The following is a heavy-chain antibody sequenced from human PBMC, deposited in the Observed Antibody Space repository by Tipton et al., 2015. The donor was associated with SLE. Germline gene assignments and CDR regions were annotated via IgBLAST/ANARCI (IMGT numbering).Heavy chain of an antibody. CDR2: VYHSGRT. J-gene: IGHJ5*02. Sequence: TLSLTCVVSGYSISSAYSWGWIRQPPGKGLEWIGTVYHSGRTHYNPSLKRGVTISVDTSKNQFSLKLTSVTAADTAVYYCARAVGYVAAANSPGWFDAWGQGTLVTVSS. D-gene: IGHD6-13*01. V-gene: IGHV4-38-2*01. CDR3: ARAVGYVAAANSPGWFDA. CDR1: GYSISSAYS.